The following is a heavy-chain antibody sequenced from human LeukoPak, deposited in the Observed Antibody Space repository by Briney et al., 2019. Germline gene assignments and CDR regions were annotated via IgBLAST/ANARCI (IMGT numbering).Heavy chain of an antibody. CDR3: ARAVGSGSFQTYYYYMDV. Sequence: SETLSLTCTVSGGSISSYYWSWIRQPPGKGLEWTGYIYYSGSTNYNPSLKSRVTISVDTSKNQFSLKLSSVTAADTAVYYCARAVGSGSFQTYYYYMDVWGKGTTVTISS. J-gene: IGHJ6*03. CDR2: IYYSGST. CDR1: GGSISSYY. V-gene: IGHV4-59*12. D-gene: IGHD3-10*01.